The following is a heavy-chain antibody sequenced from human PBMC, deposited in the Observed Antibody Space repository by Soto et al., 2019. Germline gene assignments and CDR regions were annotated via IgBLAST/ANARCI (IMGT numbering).Heavy chain of an antibody. CDR1: GFTFSSYA. CDR2: ISSNGGST. D-gene: IGHD5-18*01. V-gene: IGHV3-64*01. J-gene: IGHJ4*02. CDR3: ARGYGYYFDY. Sequence: EVPLVESGGGLVQPGGSLRLSCAASGFTFSSYAMHWVRQAPGKGLEYVSVISSNGGSTDYANSVKGRFTISRDNSKNTLYLQMGSLRAEDMAVYYCARGYGYYFDYWGQGTLVTVSS.